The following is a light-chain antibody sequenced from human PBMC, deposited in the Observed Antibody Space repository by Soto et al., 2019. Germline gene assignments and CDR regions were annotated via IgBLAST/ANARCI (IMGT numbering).Light chain of an antibody. CDR1: QGISNY. CDR2: EAS. CDR3: QQYDSPPLT. V-gene: IGKV1-33*01. Sequence: DIQMTQSPSSLSASVGDRVTITCQASQGISNYLNWYQQKPGKAPKLLIYEASKLETGVSSRFSGSGSGTDFTFTVSSLQPEDIATYYCQQYDSPPLTFGGGTKVEIK. J-gene: IGKJ4*01.